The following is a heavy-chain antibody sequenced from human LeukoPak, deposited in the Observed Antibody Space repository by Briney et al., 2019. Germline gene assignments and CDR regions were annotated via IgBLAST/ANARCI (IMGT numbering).Heavy chain of an antibody. V-gene: IGHV4-59*01. CDR2: IYYSGST. Sequence: PSETLPLTCTVSGGSINNFYWNWIRQPPGKGLEWIGYIYYSGSTNYNPSLKSRVTISVDTPKNQFSLKVSSVTAADTAVYYCARGRYCSGGTCTPQSPEFDYWGQGTLVTVSS. J-gene: IGHJ4*02. D-gene: IGHD2-15*01. CDR1: GGSINNFY. CDR3: ARGRYCSGGTCTPQSPEFDY.